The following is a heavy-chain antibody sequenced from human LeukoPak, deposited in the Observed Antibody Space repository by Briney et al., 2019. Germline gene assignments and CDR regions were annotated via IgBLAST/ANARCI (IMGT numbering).Heavy chain of an antibody. V-gene: IGHV4-34*01. Sequence: SEALSLTCAVYGGSFSGYYWSWIRQPPGKGLEWIGEINHSGSTNYNPSLKSRVTISVDTSKNQFSLKLSSVTAADTAVYYCASELRGKYYFDYWGQGTLVTVSS. CDR2: INHSGST. J-gene: IGHJ4*02. CDR3: ASELRGKYYFDY. CDR1: GGSFSGYY. D-gene: IGHD1-7*01.